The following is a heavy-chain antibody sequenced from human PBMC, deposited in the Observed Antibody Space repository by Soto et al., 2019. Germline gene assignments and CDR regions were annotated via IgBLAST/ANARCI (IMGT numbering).Heavy chain of an antibody. CDR1: GYTFINYG. J-gene: IGHJ5*02. D-gene: IGHD3-10*01. V-gene: IGHV1-18*01. CDR2: ITSYNGNT. Sequence: QVQLVQSGAEVKKPGASVKVSCKAFGYTFINYGITWVRQAPGQGLEWMGWITSYNGNTKYAQKFQGRVTVTTDTSTSTAYMELMSLRSDDTAVYYCARGDWSDPWGQGTLVTVSS. CDR3: ARGDWSDP.